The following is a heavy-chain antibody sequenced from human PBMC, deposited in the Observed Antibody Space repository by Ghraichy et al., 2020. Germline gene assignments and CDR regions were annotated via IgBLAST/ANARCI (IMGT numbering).Heavy chain of an antibody. CDR2: IYYSGKT. Sequence: ETLSLTCTVSGGSIRIGTYYWGWLRQSPGKGLEWIGSIYYSGKTYYNPSLESRLTLSVDTSKNQFSLNLNSVTAADTAVYYCARHSIVTSGPDYWGQGKLVIVSS. CDR1: GGSIRIGTYY. D-gene: IGHD1-26*01. CDR3: ARHSIVTSGPDY. J-gene: IGHJ4*02. V-gene: IGHV4-39*01.